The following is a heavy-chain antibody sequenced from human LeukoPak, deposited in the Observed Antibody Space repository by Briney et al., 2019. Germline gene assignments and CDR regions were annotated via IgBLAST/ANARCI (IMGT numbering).Heavy chain of an antibody. D-gene: IGHD5/OR15-5a*01. V-gene: IGHV4-59*08. CDR1: GASINSHW. CDR2: IHHSGET. Sequence: SETLSLTCSVSGASINSHWRSWIRQPPGRGLEWIAYIHHSGETNYNPSLKSRVTISLDTPKNQVSLMLTSVTAADTAVYFCATHVLFDSNHYSYWFDPWGQGTLVTVSS. CDR3: ATHVLFDSNHYSYWFDP. J-gene: IGHJ5*02.